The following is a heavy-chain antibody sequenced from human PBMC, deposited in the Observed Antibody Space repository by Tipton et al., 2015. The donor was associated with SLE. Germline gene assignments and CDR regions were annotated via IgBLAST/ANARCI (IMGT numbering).Heavy chain of an antibody. J-gene: IGHJ5*02. D-gene: IGHD1-26*01. CDR2: SHYSGTT. Sequence: TLSLTCTVSGGFVSSNYYFLAWIRQSPGKGLDCIGRSHYSGTTYYNPSLKSRITISVETSKNQFSLKVTSVTATDTTVYYCARDWVVGATLDRFDPWGQGTLVTVSS. V-gene: IGHV4-39*02. CDR3: ARDWVVGATLDRFDP. CDR1: GGFVSSNYYF.